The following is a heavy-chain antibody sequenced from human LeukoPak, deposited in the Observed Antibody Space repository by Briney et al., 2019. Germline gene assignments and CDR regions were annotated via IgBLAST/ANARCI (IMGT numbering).Heavy chain of an antibody. Sequence: SQTRSLTCTVSGGSISSGDYYWSWIRQPPGKGLEWIGYIYYSGSTYYNPSLKSRVTISVDTSKNQFSLKLSSVTAADTAVYYCARKSVDSSARAFDYWGQGTLVTVSS. CDR3: ARKSVDSSARAFDY. V-gene: IGHV4-30-4*01. J-gene: IGHJ4*02. D-gene: IGHD3-22*01. CDR1: GGSISSGDYY. CDR2: IYYSGST.